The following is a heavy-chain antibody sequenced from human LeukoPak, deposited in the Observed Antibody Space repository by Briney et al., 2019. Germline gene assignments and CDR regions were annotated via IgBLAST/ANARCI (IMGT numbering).Heavy chain of an antibody. Sequence: GRSLSLSCVASGFTVSINYMSWVPQAPGKGREGVSVISSDGNTYYADSVKRRLTISRDNSKNTLYLQMNSLRAEDTAVYYCARGRPPFNFDYWGQGTLVTVSS. CDR3: ARGRPPFNFDY. CDR1: GFTVSINY. J-gene: IGHJ4*02. V-gene: IGHV3-53*01. CDR2: ISSDGNT.